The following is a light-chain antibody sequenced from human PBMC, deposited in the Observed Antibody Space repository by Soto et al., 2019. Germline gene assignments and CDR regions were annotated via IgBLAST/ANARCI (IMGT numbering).Light chain of an antibody. V-gene: IGKV3-20*01. CDR3: QQYGSSPRIT. CDR2: GAS. Sequence: EIGLTQSPCTLSLSPGERATLSCRASQSVSSSYLAWYQQKPGQAPRLLIYGASSRATGIPDRFSGSGSGTDFTLTISRLEPEDFAVYYCQQYGSSPRITFGQGTRLEI. J-gene: IGKJ5*01. CDR1: QSVSSSY.